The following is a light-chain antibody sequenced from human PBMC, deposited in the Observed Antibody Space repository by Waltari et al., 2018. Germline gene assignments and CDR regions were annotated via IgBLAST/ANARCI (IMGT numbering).Light chain of an antibody. CDR1: QSVITY. V-gene: IGKV1-39*01. CDR3: QQTWT. Sequence: DIQMTQSRYPLSASVGDRVTITCRASQSVITYLNWYQQKPGEAPKLLIYAGSVLQSGVPSRFSGSGSGTDFTLTISSVQPEDFATYYCQQTWTFGPGTRVDIK. CDR2: AGS. J-gene: IGKJ3*01.